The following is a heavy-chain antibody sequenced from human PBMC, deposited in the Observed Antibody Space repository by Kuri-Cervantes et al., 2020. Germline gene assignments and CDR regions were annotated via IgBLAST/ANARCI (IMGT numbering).Heavy chain of an antibody. CDR1: GYTLTELS. CDR3: ARDGLGAAASLAFDI. CDR2: INPNNGDT. Sequence: ASVKVSCKVSGYTLTELSMHWVRQAPGQGLEWMGWINPNNGDTYYAQNFQGWVTMTRDTSISTAYMELSRLRSDDTAVYYCARDGLGAAASLAFDIWGQGTMVTVSS. J-gene: IGHJ3*02. D-gene: IGHD6-13*01. V-gene: IGHV1-2*04.